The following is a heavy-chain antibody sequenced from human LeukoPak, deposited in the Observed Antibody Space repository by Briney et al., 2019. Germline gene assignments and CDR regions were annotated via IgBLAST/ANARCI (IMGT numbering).Heavy chain of an antibody. V-gene: IGHV3-7*03. D-gene: IGHD5-18*01. Sequence: PGGSLRLSCAASGFTFSSYAMSWVRQAPGKGLXXVANIKQDGSXXXYXXXXKGRFTISRDNAKNSLYLQMNSLRAEDTAVYYCARDPGSYGLFDYWGQGTLVTVSS. J-gene: IGHJ4*02. CDR1: GFTFSSYA. CDR2: IKQDGSXX. CDR3: ARDPGSYGLFDY.